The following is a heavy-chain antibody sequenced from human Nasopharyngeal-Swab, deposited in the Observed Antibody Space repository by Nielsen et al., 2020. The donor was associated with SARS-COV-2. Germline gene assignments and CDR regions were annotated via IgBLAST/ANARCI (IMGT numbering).Heavy chain of an antibody. CDR3: ARAQASASGSDAFDI. D-gene: IGHD3-10*01. V-gene: IGHV3-21*01. J-gene: IGHJ3*02. CDR1: GFTFSGYS. Sequence: GGSLRLSCAASGFTFSGYSMNWVRQAPGKGLEWVSSISSSSSYIYYADSVKGRFTISRDNAKNSLYLQMNSLRAEDTAVYYCARAQASASGSDAFDIWGQGTMVTVSS. CDR2: ISSSSSYI.